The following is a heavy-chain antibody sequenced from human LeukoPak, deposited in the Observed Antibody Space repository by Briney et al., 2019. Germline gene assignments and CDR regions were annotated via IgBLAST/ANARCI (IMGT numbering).Heavy chain of an antibody. Sequence: GGSLRLSCAASGFTFRSYAMTWVRQAPGKGLEWVSDISNVATINYADSVKGRFTMSRDNSKNTLYLQMNSLRAEDTAIYYCAKMKGHPLPKYYMDVWGQGTTVTVSS. J-gene: IGHJ6*01. CDR2: ISNVATI. D-gene: IGHD1-26*01. CDR1: GFTFRSYA. V-gene: IGHV3-23*01. CDR3: AKMKGHPLPKYYMDV.